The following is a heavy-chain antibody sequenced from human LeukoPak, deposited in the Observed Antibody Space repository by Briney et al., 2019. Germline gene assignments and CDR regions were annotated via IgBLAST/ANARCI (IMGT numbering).Heavy chain of an antibody. CDR3: ARDSPNCGSTSCYIDY. D-gene: IGHD2-2*02. V-gene: IGHV3-53*01. CDR1: GFTVSSNY. Sequence: PGGSLRLSCAASGFTVSSNYMSWVRQAPGKGLEWVSVIYSGGSTYYADSVKGRFTISRDNSKNTLYLQMNSLRAEDTAVYYCARDSPNCGSTSCYIDYWGQGTLVTVSS. CDR2: IYSGGST. J-gene: IGHJ4*02.